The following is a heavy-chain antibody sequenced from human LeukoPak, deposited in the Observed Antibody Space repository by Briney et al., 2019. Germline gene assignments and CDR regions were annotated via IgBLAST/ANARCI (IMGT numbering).Heavy chain of an antibody. CDR1: GYTFTGYY. V-gene: IGHV1-2*06. CDR3: AREATGDYYDSSGYNWFDP. CDR2: INPNSGGT. Sequence: ASVKVSCKASGYTFTGYYMHWVRQAPGQGLEWMGRINPNSGGTNYAQKFQGRVTMTRDTSISTAYMELSSLRSEDTAVYYCAREATGDYYDSSGYNWFDPWGQGTLVTVSS. D-gene: IGHD3-22*01. J-gene: IGHJ5*02.